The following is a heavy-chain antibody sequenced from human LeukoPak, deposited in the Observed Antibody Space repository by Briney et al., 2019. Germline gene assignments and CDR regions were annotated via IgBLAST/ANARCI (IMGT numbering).Heavy chain of an antibody. J-gene: IGHJ3*02. CDR3: ARSRAFDI. V-gene: IGHV3-23*01. Sequence: PGGSLRLSCAASGFTFSSYAMSWVRQAPGKGLEWVSAISGSGGSTYYADSVKGRFTISRDNSKNTLYLQMGSLRVEDMAVYYCARSRAFDIWGQGTLVTVSS. CDR1: GFTFSSYA. CDR2: ISGSGGST.